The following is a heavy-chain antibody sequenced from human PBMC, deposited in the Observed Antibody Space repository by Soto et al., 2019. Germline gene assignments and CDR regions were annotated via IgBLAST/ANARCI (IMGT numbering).Heavy chain of an antibody. CDR2: IWSDGGNK. V-gene: IGHV3-33*01. CDR1: GFSFSDHV. D-gene: IGHD3-10*01. J-gene: IGHJ4*02. CDR3: VREGRNYHNDY. Sequence: QVQLAESGGGVVQPGRSLRVSCAAVGFSFSDHVMHWVRQAPGKGLEWVAAIWSDGGNKYYAESVKGRFSISRDNSKNTRYLQMNSLRAEDTAVYYWVREGRNYHNDYWGQGTLFTVSS.